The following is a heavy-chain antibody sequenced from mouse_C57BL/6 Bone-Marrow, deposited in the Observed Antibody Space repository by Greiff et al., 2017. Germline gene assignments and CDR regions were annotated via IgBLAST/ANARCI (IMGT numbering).Heavy chain of an antibody. V-gene: IGHV8-8*01. CDR1: GFSLSTFGMG. CDR2: IWWDDDK. J-gene: IGHJ3*01. Sequence: QVTLKESGPGILQPSQTLSLTCSFSGFSLSTFGMGVGWIRQPSGKGLEWLAHIWWDDDKYYNPALKSRLTISKDTSKNQVFLKIANVDTADTATYYCARKGPIYYGNYVWFAYWGQGTLVTVSA. CDR3: ARKGPIYYGNYVWFAY. D-gene: IGHD2-1*01.